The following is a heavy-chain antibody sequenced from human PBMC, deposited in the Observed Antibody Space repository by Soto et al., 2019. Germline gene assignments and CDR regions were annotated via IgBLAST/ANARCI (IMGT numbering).Heavy chain of an antibody. CDR2: VNPNSGDT. V-gene: IGHV1-2*02. D-gene: IGHD3-22*01. CDR1: GYTFTGHY. CDR3: ARDLAALYDSSGYYLDF. Sequence: QVQLVQSGAEVKKPGASVKVSCKASGYTFTGHYMHWVRQAPGQGLEWMGGVNPNSGDTDYAQTFKGRVTMTRDTSTTTGYMELSSLRSDDTAVYYCARDLAALYDSSGYYLDFWGQGTLVTVSS. J-gene: IGHJ4*02.